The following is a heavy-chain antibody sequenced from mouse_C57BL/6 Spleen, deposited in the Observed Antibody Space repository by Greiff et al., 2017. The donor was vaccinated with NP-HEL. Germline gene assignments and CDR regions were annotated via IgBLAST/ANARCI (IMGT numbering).Heavy chain of an antibody. D-gene: IGHD2-3*01. V-gene: IGHV1-39*01. CDR2: INPNYGTT. J-gene: IGHJ4*01. CDR3: ARSSYDGYRGAMDY. Sequence: VQLKESGPELVKPGASVKISCKASGYSFTDYNMNWVKQSNGKSLEWIGVINPNYGTTSYNQKFKGKATLTVDQSSSTAYMQLNSLTSEDSAVYYCARSSYDGYRGAMDYWGQGTSVTVSS. CDR1: GYSFTDYN.